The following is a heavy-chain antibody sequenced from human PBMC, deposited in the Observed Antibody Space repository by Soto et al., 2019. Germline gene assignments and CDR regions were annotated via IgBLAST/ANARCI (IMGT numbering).Heavy chain of an antibody. CDR1: GFAFSDYG. J-gene: IGHJ4*02. D-gene: IGHD5-12*01. CDR2: ICGSTI. CDR3: ARDRGPMGSVDTMRGY. V-gene: IGHV3-48*01. Sequence: EVQLVESGGGLVQPGGPLTLSCAASGFAFSDYGMMWVRQAPGKGLECISFICGSTIYYAASVKGRFTISRDNAKNSLFLQMNTLGAEDTAVYYCARDRGPMGSVDTMRGYWGQGILVTVSS.